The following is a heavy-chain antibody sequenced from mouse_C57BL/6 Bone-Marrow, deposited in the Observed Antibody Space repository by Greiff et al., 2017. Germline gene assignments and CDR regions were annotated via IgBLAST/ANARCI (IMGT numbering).Heavy chain of an antibody. V-gene: IGHV1-76*01. CDR1: GYTFTDYY. J-gene: IGHJ2*01. CDR2: IYPGRGNT. Sequence: VQLQQSGAELVRPGASVKLSCKASGYTFTDYYINWVKQRPGQGLEWIARIYPGRGNTYYNEKFKGKATLTAEKSSSTAYMQLSSLTSEDSAVYFCARGAPYFAYWGQGTTLTVSS. CDR3: ARGAPYFAY.